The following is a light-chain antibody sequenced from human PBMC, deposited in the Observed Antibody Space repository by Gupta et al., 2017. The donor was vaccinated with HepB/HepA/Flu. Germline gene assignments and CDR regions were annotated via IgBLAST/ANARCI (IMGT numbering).Light chain of an antibody. CDR1: SSAVGGYNY. CDR3: VSYTSSSNLLV. V-gene: IGLV2-14*01. J-gene: IGLJ2*01. Sequence: QSALTQPASVSGSPGLSITISCTGTSSAVGGYNYVFWYQQHPDKAPNLMIYDVSNRSSGVSNRFSGSKCDNTASLTIAGVQAEDEADYYCVSYTSSSNLLVFGGGTKLTGL. CDR2: DVS.